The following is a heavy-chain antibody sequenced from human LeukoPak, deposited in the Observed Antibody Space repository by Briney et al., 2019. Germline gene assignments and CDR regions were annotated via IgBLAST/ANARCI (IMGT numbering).Heavy chain of an antibody. D-gene: IGHD3-22*01. CDR1: GFTFSSYA. V-gene: IGHV3-30-3*01. CDR2: ISYDGSNK. J-gene: IGHJ4*02. CDR3: ARGRITMIVVVPLDY. Sequence: GGSLRLSCAASGFTFSSYAMHWVRQAPGKGLEWVAVISYDGSNKYYADSVKGRFTISRDNPKNTLYLQMNSLRAEDTAVYYCARGRITMIVVVPLDYWGQGTLVTVSS.